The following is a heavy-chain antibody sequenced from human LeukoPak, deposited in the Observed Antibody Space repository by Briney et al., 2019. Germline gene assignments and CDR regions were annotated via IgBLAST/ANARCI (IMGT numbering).Heavy chain of an antibody. Sequence: PSETLSITCAVYGGSFSGYYWSWIRQPPGKGLEWIGEINHSGSTNYNPSLKSRVTISVDTPKNQFSLKLSSVTAADTAVYYCARIYGSGSYQIDYWGQGTLVTVSS. CDR1: GGSFSGYY. CDR3: ARIYGSGSYQIDY. CDR2: INHSGST. J-gene: IGHJ4*02. V-gene: IGHV4-34*01. D-gene: IGHD3-10*01.